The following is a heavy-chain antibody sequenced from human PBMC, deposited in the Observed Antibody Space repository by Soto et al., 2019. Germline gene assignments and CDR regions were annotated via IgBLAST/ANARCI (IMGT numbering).Heavy chain of an antibody. J-gene: IGHJ4*02. CDR1: GGSFSGYY. V-gene: IGHV4-34*01. D-gene: IGHD5-12*01. CDR3: ARHHLEMATIDY. CDR2: INHSGST. Sequence: SETLSLTCAVYGGSFSGYYWSWIRQPPGKGLEWIGEINHSGSTNYNPSLKSRVTISVDTSKNQFSLKLSSVTAADTAVYYCARHHLEMATIDYWGQGTLVTVSS.